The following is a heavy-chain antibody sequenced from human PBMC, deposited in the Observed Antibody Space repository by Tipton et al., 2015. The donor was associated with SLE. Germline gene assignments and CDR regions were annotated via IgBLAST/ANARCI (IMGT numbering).Heavy chain of an antibody. CDR2: ISTDNDHT. D-gene: IGHD1-26*01. J-gene: IGHJ4*02. CDR3: ASGSYSYY. Sequence: QLVQSGAEVKKPGSSVKVSCKASGGTFSSYAITWVRQAPGQGLEWMGWISTDNDHTNYAQGLQGRVTVTTDTSASTAYMELSSLRSEDTAVYYCASGSYSYYWGQGTLVPVSS. V-gene: IGHV1-18*01. CDR1: GGTFSSYA.